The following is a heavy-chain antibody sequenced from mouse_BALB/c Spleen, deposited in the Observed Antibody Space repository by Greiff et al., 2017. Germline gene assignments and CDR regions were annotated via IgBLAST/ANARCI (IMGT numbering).Heavy chain of an antibody. CDR3: ASGGKYGDQGDFDY. V-gene: IGHV5-6*01. D-gene: IGHD2-10*02. CDR2: ISSGGSYT. J-gene: IGHJ2*01. Sequence: EVMLVESGGDLVKPGGSLKLSCAASGFTFSSYGMSWVRQTPDKRLEWVATISSGGSYTYYPDSVKGRFTISRDNAKNPLYLQMSSLKSEDTAMYYCASGGKYGDQGDFDYWGQGTTLTVSS. CDR1: GFTFSSYG.